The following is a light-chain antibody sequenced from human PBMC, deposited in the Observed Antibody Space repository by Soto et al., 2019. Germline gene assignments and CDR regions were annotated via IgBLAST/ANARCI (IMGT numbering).Light chain of an antibody. Sequence: EIVLTQSPGTLSLSPGERATLSCRASQSVSSSLGWYRQKPGQAPRLLIYGASSRATAIPDRFSGSGSATDFTLTSSRLEPEDFAAYYCRQYSTSPPLTFGQGTGLEIK. CDR1: QSVSSS. CDR2: GAS. J-gene: IGKJ5*01. CDR3: RQYSTSPPLT. V-gene: IGKV3-20*01.